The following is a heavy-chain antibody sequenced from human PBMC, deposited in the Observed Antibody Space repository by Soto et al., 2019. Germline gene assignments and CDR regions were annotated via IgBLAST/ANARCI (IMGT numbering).Heavy chain of an antibody. CDR1: GGSISSSSYY. Sequence: SGTLSLTCTVSGGSISSSSYYWGWIRQPPGKGLEWIGSIYYSGSTYYNPSLKSRVTISVDTSKNQFSLKLSSVTAADTAVYYCARREFGGYSYGHSEYFDYWGQGTLVTVSS. CDR3: ARREFGGYSYGHSEYFDY. J-gene: IGHJ4*02. V-gene: IGHV4-39*01. D-gene: IGHD5-18*01. CDR2: IYYSGST.